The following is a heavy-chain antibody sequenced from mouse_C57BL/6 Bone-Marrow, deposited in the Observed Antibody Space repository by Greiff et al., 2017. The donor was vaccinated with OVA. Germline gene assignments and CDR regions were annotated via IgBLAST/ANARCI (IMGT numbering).Heavy chain of an antibody. CDR3: ARPEGYYGSSLYAMDY. CDR2: INPDSSTI. CDR1: GIDFSRYW. Sequence: EVQRVESGGGLVQPGGSLKLSCAASGIDFSRYWMSWVRRAPGKGLEWIGEINPDSSTINYAPSLKDKFIISRDNAKNTLYLQMSKVRSEDTALYYCARPEGYYGSSLYAMDYWGQGTSVTVSS. J-gene: IGHJ4*01. D-gene: IGHD1-1*01. V-gene: IGHV4-1*01.